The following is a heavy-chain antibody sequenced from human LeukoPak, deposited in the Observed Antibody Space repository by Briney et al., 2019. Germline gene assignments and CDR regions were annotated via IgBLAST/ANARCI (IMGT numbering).Heavy chain of an antibody. CDR3: ARVRYRWGYDY. J-gene: IGHJ4*02. CDR2: IYYSGST. Sequence: SETLSLTCTVSGGSISSYYWSWIRQPPGKGLEWIGYIYYSGSTNYNPPLKSRVTISVDTSKNQFSLKLSSVTAADTAVYYCARVRYRWGYDYWGQGTLVTVSS. D-gene: IGHD5-24*01. CDR1: GGSISSYY. V-gene: IGHV4-59*01.